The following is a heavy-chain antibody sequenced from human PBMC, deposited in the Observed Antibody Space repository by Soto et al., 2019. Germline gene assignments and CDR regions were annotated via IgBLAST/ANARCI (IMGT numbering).Heavy chain of an antibody. CDR3: AKATATGGGAFDI. D-gene: IGHD2-8*02. Sequence: YDISWVSQTQGKGLEWVSTILVDGRTFYVDSVKGRFTISRDSSQNTVYLQMNSLTAGDTALYYCAKATATGGGAFDICGQGTMVTVSS. V-gene: IGHV3-23*01. CDR2: ILVDGRT. CDR1: YD. J-gene: IGHJ3*02.